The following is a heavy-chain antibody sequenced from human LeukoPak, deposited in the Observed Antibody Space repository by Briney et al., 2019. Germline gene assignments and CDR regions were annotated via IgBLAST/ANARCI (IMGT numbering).Heavy chain of an antibody. CDR2: ISSSSSHI. CDR1: GFTFTDYA. J-gene: IGHJ4*02. V-gene: IGHV3-21*01. CDR3: VRGRYNYGYIFDY. D-gene: IGHD5-18*01. Sequence: PGRSLRLSCAASGFTFTDYAMNWVRQAPGKGLEWVSSISSSSSHIYYADSMKGRFTVSRDNARNSVYLQMNSLRVEDTAVYYCVRGRYNYGYIFDYWGQGTLVTVSS.